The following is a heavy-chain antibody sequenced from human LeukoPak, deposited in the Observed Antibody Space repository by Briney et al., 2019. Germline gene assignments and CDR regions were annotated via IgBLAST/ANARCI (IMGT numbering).Heavy chain of an antibody. CDR2: ISRSGSTK. D-gene: IGHD3-16*02. V-gene: IGHV3-11*04. Sequence: GGSLRPSCAASGFTFSDYNMRWIRQAPGKGLEWVSSISRSGSTKYYADSVKGRFTISRDNAKNSLYLQMNSLRAEDTAVYYCARDQGWGQYYDYVWGSYRHYYFDYWGQGTLVTVSS. J-gene: IGHJ4*02. CDR1: GFTFSDYN. CDR3: ARDQGWGQYYDYVWGSYRHYYFDY.